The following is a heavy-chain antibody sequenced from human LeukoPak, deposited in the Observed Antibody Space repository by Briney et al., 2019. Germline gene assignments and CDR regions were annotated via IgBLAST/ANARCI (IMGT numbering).Heavy chain of an antibody. V-gene: IGHV3-73*01. CDR2: IRSKANNYAT. Sequence: GGSLRLSCAASGFTFSGSAIHWVRQASGKGLEWVGRIRSKANNYATAYAESVKGRFTISRDDSKNTAYLQMNSLKAEDTAVYHCAKDGEYCSGGSCSFFDYWGQGTLVTVSS. D-gene: IGHD2-15*01. J-gene: IGHJ4*02. CDR3: AKDGEYCSGGSCSFFDY. CDR1: GFTFSGSA.